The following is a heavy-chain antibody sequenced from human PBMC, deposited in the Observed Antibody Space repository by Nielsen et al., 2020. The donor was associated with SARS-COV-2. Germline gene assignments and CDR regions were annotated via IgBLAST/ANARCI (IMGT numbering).Heavy chain of an antibody. J-gene: IGHJ4*02. CDR1: GYTFTSYG. D-gene: IGHD6-19*01. V-gene: IGHV1-18*01. CDR3: ARVGTIWQWLVRTYYFDY. Sequence: ASVKVSCKASGYTFTSYGISWVRQAPGQGLEWMGWISAYNGKTNYAQKLQGRVTMTTDTSTSTAYMELRSLRSDDTAVYYCARVGTIWQWLVRTYYFDYWGQGTLVTVSS. CDR2: ISAYNGKT.